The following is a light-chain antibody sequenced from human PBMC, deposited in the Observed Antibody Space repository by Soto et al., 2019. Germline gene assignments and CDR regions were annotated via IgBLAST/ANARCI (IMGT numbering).Light chain of an antibody. CDR3: ASWDNSLNGLYV. CDR1: SSKLGSHP. V-gene: IGLV1-44*01. J-gene: IGLJ1*01. CDR2: GNN. Sequence: ALTQPPSASGTPGQRLTISCSGTSSKLGSHPANWCQQLPGTAPKLLLYGNNQHPAGVPDRFSGSKSGTSASLAISGLQSYYEAGYCCASWDNSLNGLYVFGSGNKVTVL.